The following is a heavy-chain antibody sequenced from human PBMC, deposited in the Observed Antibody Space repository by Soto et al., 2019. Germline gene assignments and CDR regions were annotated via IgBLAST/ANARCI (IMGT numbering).Heavy chain of an antibody. CDR2: ISGYNGNT. CDR3: ARDNFWSGWVDY. CDR1: GYTFTSYG. D-gene: IGHD3-3*01. V-gene: IGHV1-18*01. J-gene: IGHJ4*02. Sequence: ASVKVSCKASGYTFTSYGISWGRQAPGQGLEWMGWISGYNGNTNYAQKLQGRVTMTTNTSTSTDYMELRSLRSDVTAVYYCARDNFWSGWVDYWGQGTLVTVSS.